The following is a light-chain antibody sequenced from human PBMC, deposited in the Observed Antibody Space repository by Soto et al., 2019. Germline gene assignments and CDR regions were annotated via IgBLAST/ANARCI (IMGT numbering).Light chain of an antibody. Sequence: VLTQSPGTLSLSPGERATLFYRAFQSVSSYLAWYQQKPGHAPRLLVYDASNRATGIPAGFSGSGSGTDFTLIISSLEPEDFAVYYCQQRSNWPPSLTFGGGTKVDIK. CDR2: DAS. J-gene: IGKJ4*01. V-gene: IGKV3-11*01. CDR3: QQRSNWPPSLT. CDR1: QSVSSY.